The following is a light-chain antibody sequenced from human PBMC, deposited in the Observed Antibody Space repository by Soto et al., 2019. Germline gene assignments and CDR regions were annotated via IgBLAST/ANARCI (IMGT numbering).Light chain of an antibody. J-gene: IGLJ2*01. Sequence: SYELTQPPSVSVAPGQTARITCGGTNIGRKSVHWYQQKPGQAPVVVVYYDRDRPSGIPERFSGSNSGNTAALTISRVEAGDEADYYCQLWDSNSDHVVFGGGTKVTVL. CDR3: QLWDSNSDHVV. V-gene: IGLV3-21*02. CDR1: NIGRKS. CDR2: YDR.